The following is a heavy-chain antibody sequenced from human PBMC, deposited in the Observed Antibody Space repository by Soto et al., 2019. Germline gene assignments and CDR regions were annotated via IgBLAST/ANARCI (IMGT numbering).Heavy chain of an antibody. CDR2: ISSSSDYI. Sequence: GGSLRLSCAASGFTFSSYAMSWVRQAPGKGLGWVSAISSSSDYIFYADSAKGRFTISRDNAKNSLSLQMNSLRVDDTAVYYCASGGRSEYYFDYWGPGTLVTVSS. V-gene: IGHV3-21*01. CDR3: ASGGRSEYYFDY. D-gene: IGHD3-3*01. CDR1: GFTFSSYA. J-gene: IGHJ4*02.